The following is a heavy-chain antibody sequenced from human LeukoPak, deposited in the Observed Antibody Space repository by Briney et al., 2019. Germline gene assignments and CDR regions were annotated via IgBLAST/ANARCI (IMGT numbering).Heavy chain of an antibody. D-gene: IGHD3-22*01. CDR3: ARGRTYYYDTSGYYPSIYYGMDV. Sequence: PSETLSLTCAVSGGSFSGYYWYWIRQPPGRGLEWIGEINHGESTNYNPSLKSRATLSVDTSKNQFSLKLTSVTAADTAVYYCARGRTYYYDTSGYYPSIYYGMDVWGQGTTVIVSS. J-gene: IGHJ6*02. V-gene: IGHV4-34*01. CDR2: INHGEST. CDR1: GGSFSGYY.